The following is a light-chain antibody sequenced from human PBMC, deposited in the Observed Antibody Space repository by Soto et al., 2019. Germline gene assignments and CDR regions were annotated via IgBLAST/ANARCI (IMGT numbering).Light chain of an antibody. Sequence: QSALTQPPSASGSPGQSVTISCTGTSNDVGGYNYVSWYQQHPGKAPKLMIYEVNKRPSGVPDRFSGSKSGNTASLTVSGLQAEDEADYYCSSFAVRNSFVFGTGTKLTVL. CDR2: EVN. CDR3: SSFAVRNSFV. V-gene: IGLV2-8*01. J-gene: IGLJ1*01. CDR1: SNDVGGYNY.